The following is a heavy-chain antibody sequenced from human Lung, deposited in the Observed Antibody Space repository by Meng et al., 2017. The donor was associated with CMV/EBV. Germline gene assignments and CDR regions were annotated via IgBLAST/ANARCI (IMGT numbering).Heavy chain of an antibody. D-gene: IGHD1-26*01. V-gene: IGHV3-15*01. CDR3: TTVLGTSYPYGMDV. CDR2: IKSKTDGWTT. Sequence: GGSLRLXCAASGFTFRSYEMNWVRQAPGKGLEWVGRIKSKTDGWTTDYDAPVKGRFTISRDDSKNTLYLQMNSLKTEDTAVYYCTTVLGTSYPYGMDVWGQGNXVNGAS. CDR1: GFTFRSYE. J-gene: IGHJ6*01.